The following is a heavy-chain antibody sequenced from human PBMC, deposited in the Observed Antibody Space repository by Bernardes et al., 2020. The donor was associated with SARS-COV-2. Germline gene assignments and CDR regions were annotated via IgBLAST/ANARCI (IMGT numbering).Heavy chain of an antibody. CDR2: VYYSGSV. J-gene: IGHJ6*03. V-gene: IGHV4-39*07. CDR3: VRERRPIVGLHYYMDV. CDR1: GASTTTISYY. D-gene: IGHD3-16*02. Sequence: SETLSLTCTVSGASTTTISYYWAWVRQSPGKGLEWIASVYYSGSVYYNPSLKSRVTISLDTSKNQCFLKLASVTPADTAVYYCVRERRPIVGLHYYMDVWGKGTTVTVSS.